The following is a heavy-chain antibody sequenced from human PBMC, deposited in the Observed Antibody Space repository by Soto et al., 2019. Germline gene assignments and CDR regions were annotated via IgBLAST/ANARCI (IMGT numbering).Heavy chain of an antibody. CDR1: GFPFSSYV. J-gene: IGHJ4*02. CDR2: ISGGGSNT. V-gene: IGHV3-23*01. Sequence: GGSLRLSCAASGFPFSSYVMAWVRQAPGKGLEWVSGISGGGSNTFYADSVKGRFTISRDNSKNTLPLQMNSLGAEDTAVYYCAKDSNKYSSSLRGRYFDYWGQGIGVTVS. CDR3: AKDSNKYSSSLRGRYFDY. D-gene: IGHD4-4*01.